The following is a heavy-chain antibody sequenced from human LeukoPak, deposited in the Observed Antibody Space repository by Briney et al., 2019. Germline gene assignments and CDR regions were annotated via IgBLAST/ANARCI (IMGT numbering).Heavy chain of an antibody. D-gene: IGHD6-25*01. Sequence: PGGSLRLSCAASGFTFNDYYMTWIRQAPGKGLEWVSYISSTGSYTIFADSVKGRFTISRDNAKNSLYLQMSNLRAEDTALYYCARQQTSAATGGFDFWGQGTLVTVSS. CDR1: GFTFNDYY. CDR3: ARQQTSAATGGFDF. V-gene: IGHV3-11*06. CDR2: ISSTGSYT. J-gene: IGHJ4*02.